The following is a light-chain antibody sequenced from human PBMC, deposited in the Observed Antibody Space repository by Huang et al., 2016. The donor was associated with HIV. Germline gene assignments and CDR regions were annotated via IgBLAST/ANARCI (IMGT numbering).Light chain of an antibody. Sequence: EIVLTQSPATLSLSPGERATLSCGASQSVNTYLAWYQQKPGQAPRLLIYDASNMATGIPARFSGSVSGTDCTLTISSLEPEDFAVYYCQQRSNWPLTFGGGTKVEIK. V-gene: IGKV3-11*01. J-gene: IGKJ4*01. CDR3: QQRSNWPLT. CDR1: QSVNTY. CDR2: DAS.